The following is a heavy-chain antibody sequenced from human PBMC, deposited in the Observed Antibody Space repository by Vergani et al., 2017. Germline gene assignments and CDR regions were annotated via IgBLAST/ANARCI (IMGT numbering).Heavy chain of an antibody. J-gene: IGHJ4*02. Sequence: QLQLQESGSGLVKPSQTLSLTCTVSGGSISSYYWSWIRQPPGKGLEWIGEINHSGSTNYNPSLKSRVTISVDTSKNQFSLKLSSVTAADTAVYYCARGASGWYRNWGQGTLVTVSS. V-gene: IGHV4-34*09. CDR2: INHSGST. D-gene: IGHD6-19*01. CDR3: ARGASGWYRN. CDR1: GGSISSYY.